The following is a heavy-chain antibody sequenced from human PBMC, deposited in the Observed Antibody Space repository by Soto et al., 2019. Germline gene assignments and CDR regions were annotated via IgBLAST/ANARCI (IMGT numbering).Heavy chain of an antibody. CDR1: GFTFRNAW. CDR2: IKSKTDGGTT. V-gene: IGHV3-15*01. CDR3: TTFSYYDFWSGYPPFDY. J-gene: IGHJ4*02. Sequence: EVQLVESGGGLVKPGGSLRLSCAASGFTFRNAWMSWVRQAPGKGLEWVGRIKSKTDGGTTDYAAPVKGRFTISRDDSKNTLYLQMNSLKTEDTAVYYCTTFSYYDFWSGYPPFDYWGQGTLVTVSS. D-gene: IGHD3-3*01.